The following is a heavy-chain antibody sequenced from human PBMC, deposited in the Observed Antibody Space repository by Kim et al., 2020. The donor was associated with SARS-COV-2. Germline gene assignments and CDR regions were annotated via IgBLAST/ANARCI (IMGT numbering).Heavy chain of an antibody. CDR1: GYTFTSYG. V-gene: IGHV1-18*01. D-gene: IGHD2-2*01. CDR2: LSSYNGNT. CDR3: ARDEGELDIVVVKEGGLNYFDY. Sequence: ASVNVSCKASGYTFTSYGIRWVRQAPGQGLEWMGWLSSYNGNTNYAQNLQGRVTMTTDTSTSTAYLELRSLRSDDTAVYYCARDEGELDIVVVKEGGLNYFDYWGQGTLVTVSS. J-gene: IGHJ4*02.